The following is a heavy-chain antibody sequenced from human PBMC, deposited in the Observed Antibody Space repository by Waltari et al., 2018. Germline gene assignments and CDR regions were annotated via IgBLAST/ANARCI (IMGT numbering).Heavy chain of an antibody. Sequence: QVQLQESGPGLVKPSGTLSLPCTVSGSSIKHHYYWGWIRQPPGEGLEWIGTIYHTGDTYYNPSLKSRVIISVDTSKNQFSLRLSSVTAADTAVYYCARVVPRAANDYWGQGTLVTVSS. CDR1: GSSIKHHYY. J-gene: IGHJ4*02. D-gene: IGHD3-10*01. V-gene: IGHV4-38-2*02. CDR3: ARVVPRAANDY. CDR2: IYHTGDT.